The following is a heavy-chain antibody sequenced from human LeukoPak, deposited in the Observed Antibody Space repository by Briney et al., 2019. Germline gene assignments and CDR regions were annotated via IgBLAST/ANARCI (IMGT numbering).Heavy chain of an antibody. V-gene: IGHV4-38-2*02. D-gene: IGHD2-8*01. CDR3: ATQGRSTQVFQV. Sequence: PSETLSLTCIVSGYSISSSYFWGWVRQPPGKGLEWIGSIFHSGSVYYNPSLKSRVTISVDPSKNQFSLKLSSVTAADTAVYYCATQGRSTQVFQVWGQGTLVTVSS. CDR2: IFHSGSV. CDR1: GYSISSSYF. J-gene: IGHJ4*02.